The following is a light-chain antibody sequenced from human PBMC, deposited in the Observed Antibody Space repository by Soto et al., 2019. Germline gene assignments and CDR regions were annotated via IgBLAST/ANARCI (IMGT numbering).Light chain of an antibody. J-gene: IGKJ2*01. CDR1: QTVLYSSNNKNY. CDR2: WAS. CDR3: HQYYLTPYS. V-gene: IGKV4-1*01. Sequence: DIVMTQSPGSLAVSLGERATIHCKSSQTVLYSSNNKNYLAWYQQKPGQPPKLLIYWASTRESGVPDRFSGSGSGTDFTLTINNLQAEDVAVYYCHQYYLTPYSFGQGTKLELK.